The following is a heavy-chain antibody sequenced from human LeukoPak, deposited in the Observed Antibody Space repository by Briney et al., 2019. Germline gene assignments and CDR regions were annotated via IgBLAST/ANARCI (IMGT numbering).Heavy chain of an antibody. D-gene: IGHD1-26*01. Sequence: SETLSLTCTVSGGSISSYYWSWIRQPPGKGLEWIGYISYSGRTYYNPSLRSRVTISVDTSKNHFSLKLSSVTAADTAVYYCARGGSIVGATPHDAFDIWGQGTVVTVS. CDR3: ARGGSIVGATPHDAFDI. CDR1: GGSISSYY. J-gene: IGHJ3*02. V-gene: IGHV4-59*08. CDR2: ISYSGRT.